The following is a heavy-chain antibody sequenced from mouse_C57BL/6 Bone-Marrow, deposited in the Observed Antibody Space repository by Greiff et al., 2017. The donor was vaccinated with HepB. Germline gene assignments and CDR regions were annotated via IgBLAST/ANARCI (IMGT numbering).Heavy chain of an antibody. CDR3: ARHGVYYPDY. V-gene: IGHV5-9*01. CDR2: ISGGGGNT. D-gene: IGHD1-1*01. J-gene: IGHJ2*01. Sequence: EVKVVESGGGLVKPGGSLKLSCAASGFTFSSYTMSWVRQTPEKRLEWVATISGGGGNTYYPDSVKGRFTISRDTAKNTLYLQMSSLRSEDTALYYCARHGVYYPDYWGQGTTLTVSS. CDR1: GFTFSSYT.